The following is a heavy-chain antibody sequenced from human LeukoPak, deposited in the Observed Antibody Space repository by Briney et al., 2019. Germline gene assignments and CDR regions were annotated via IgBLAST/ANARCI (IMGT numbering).Heavy chain of an antibody. CDR3: ARGGPPLQLWSPYYYYYMDV. V-gene: IGHV3-74*01. CDR2: INSDGSIT. J-gene: IGHJ6*03. CDR1: GFTFSNYW. Sequence: GGSLRLSCAASGFTFSNYWMHWVRQAPGKGLVWVSRINSDGSITSYADSVKGRFTISRDNAKNTLYLQMNSLRAEDTAVYYCARGGPPLQLWSPYYYYYMDVWGKGTTVTISS. D-gene: IGHD5-18*01.